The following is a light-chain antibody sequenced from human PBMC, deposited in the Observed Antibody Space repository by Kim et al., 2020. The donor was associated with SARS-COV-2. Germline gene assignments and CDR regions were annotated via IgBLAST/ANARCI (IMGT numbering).Light chain of an antibody. CDR3: QQYGSSPPYS. J-gene: IGKJ2*03. V-gene: IGKV3-20*01. CDR2: GSS. Sequence: SPGDSATLSCRASQSINSTFLLWFQQRPGQAPRLLIYGSSNRATGIPGRFSGSGSGTDFTLTISRLEPEDFAVYYCQQYGSSPPYSFGQGTKLEI. CDR1: QSINSTF.